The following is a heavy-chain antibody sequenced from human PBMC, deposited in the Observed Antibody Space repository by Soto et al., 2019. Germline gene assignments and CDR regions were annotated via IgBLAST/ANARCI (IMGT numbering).Heavy chain of an antibody. Sequence: GGSLRLSCAASGFTFSSYGMHWVRQAPGKGLEWVAVIWYDGSNKYYADSVKGRFTISRDNSKNTLYLQMNSLRAEDTAVYYCARAVAGTRFDYWGQGTLVTVSS. CDR2: IWYDGSNK. CDR3: ARAVAGTRFDY. D-gene: IGHD6-19*01. J-gene: IGHJ4*02. CDR1: GFTFSSYG. V-gene: IGHV3-33*01.